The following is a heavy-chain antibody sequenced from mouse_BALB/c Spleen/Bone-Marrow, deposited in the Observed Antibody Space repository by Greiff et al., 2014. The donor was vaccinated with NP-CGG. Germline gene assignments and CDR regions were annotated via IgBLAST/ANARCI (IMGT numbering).Heavy chain of an antibody. CDR3: TRGGVYYDYDGAWFAY. D-gene: IGHD2-4*01. V-gene: IGHV1S22*01. CDR2: IYPGSGST. J-gene: IGHJ3*01. CDR1: GYTFTSYW. Sequence: KQSGSELVRPGASVKLSCKASGYTFTSYWMHWVKQRPGQGLEWIGNIYPGSGSTNCDEKFKSKATLTVDTSSSTAYMRLSSLTSEDSAVYYCTRGGVYYDYDGAWFAYWGQGTLVTVSA.